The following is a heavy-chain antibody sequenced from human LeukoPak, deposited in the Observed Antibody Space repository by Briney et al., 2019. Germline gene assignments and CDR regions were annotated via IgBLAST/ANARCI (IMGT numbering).Heavy chain of an antibody. CDR1: GGSISGYY. CDR2: INHSGST. V-gene: IGHV4-34*01. CDR3: ARGRGSGSYT. Sequence: SETLSLTCTVSGGSISGYYWSWIRQPPGKGLEWIGEINHSGSTNYNPSLKSRVTISVDTSKNQFPLKLSSVTAADTAVYYCARGRGSGSYTWGQGTLVTVSS. J-gene: IGHJ5*02. D-gene: IGHD3-10*01.